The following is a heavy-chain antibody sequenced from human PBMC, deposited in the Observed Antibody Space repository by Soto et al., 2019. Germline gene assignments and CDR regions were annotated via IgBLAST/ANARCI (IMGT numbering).Heavy chain of an antibody. CDR2: ISGSGDTT. V-gene: IGHV3-23*01. D-gene: IGHD1-26*01. J-gene: IGHJ4*02. CDR1: GFTFGNYW. CDR3: VKDSFMTYSGSYNAY. Sequence: GGSLRLSCITSGFTFGNYWMHWIRQAPGKGLECVSSISGSGDTTYYADSVKGRFTISRDNSKNTLYLQMNSLRAEDTAVYYCVKDSFMTYSGSYNAYWGQGTLVTVSS.